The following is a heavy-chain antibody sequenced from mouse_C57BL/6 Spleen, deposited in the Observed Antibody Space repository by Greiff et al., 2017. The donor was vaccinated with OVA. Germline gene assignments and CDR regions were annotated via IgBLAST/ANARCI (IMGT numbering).Heavy chain of an antibody. CDR1: GFTFSSYA. CDR3: AREGDYYAMDY. J-gene: IGHJ4*01. Sequence: EVKLVESGGGLVKPGGSLKLSCAASGFTFSSYAMSWVRQTPEKRLEWVATISDGGSYTYYPDTVKGRFTISRDNAKNNLYLQMSHLKSEDTAMYYCAREGDYYAMDYWGQGTSVTVSS. CDR2: ISDGGSYT. V-gene: IGHV5-4*01.